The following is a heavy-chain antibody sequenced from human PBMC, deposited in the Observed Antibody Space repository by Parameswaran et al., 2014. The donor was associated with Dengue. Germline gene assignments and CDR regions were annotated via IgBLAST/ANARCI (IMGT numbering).Heavy chain of an antibody. CDR3: ARAYYYDSSGYYD. D-gene: IGHD3-22*01. V-gene: IGHV1-8*01. J-gene: IGHJ4*02. CDR2: MNPNSGNT. Sequence: WVRQAPGQGLEWMGWMNPNSGNTGYAQKFQGRVTMTRNTSISTAYMELSSLRSEDTAVYYCARAYYYDSSGYYDWGQGTLVTVSS.